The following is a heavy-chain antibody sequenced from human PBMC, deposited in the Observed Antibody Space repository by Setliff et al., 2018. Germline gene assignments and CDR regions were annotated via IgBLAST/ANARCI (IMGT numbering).Heavy chain of an antibody. CDR1: GFTFSDYG. CDR3: ARNWVTAQHYYYGMDV. Sequence: GGSLRLSCVASGFTFSDYGMHWVRQAPGKGLEWVALIWNDGSNKFYGDSVKGRFTISRDNSKNTLYLQMNSLRAEDTAVYYCARNWVTAQHYYYGMDVWGQGTTVTVSS. D-gene: IGHD2-21*02. V-gene: IGHV3-33*01. CDR2: IWNDGSNK. J-gene: IGHJ6*02.